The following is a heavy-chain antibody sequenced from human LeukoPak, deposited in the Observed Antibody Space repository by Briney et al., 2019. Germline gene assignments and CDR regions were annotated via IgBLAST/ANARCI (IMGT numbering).Heavy chain of an antibody. CDR2: ISSSSAYI. V-gene: IGHV3-21*01. CDR3: ARENFYDSSGYDAFDI. CDR1: GFTFIAYS. Sequence: GGSLRLSCAASGFTFIAYSMNWVRQAPGKGLEWVSSISSSSAYIHYADSVEGRFTVSRDNAKNSLYLQMNSLRAEDTAVYYCARENFYDSSGYDAFDIWGRGTMVTVSS. J-gene: IGHJ3*02. D-gene: IGHD3-22*01.